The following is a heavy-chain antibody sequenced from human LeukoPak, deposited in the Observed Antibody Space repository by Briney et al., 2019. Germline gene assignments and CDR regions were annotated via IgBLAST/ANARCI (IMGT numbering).Heavy chain of an antibody. CDR2: MFPRDSDV. CDR1: GYSFTDYW. CDR3: ARHVAYRRWYYLDH. D-gene: IGHD2-15*01. J-gene: IGHJ4*02. V-gene: IGHV5-51*01. Sequence: GESLKISCKASGYSFTDYWIGWVRQMPGKGPEFMGIMFPRDSDVRYSPSFQGLVTISADKSTSTAYLQWSSLKASDSAMYYCARHVAYRRWYYLDHWGQGALVTVSS.